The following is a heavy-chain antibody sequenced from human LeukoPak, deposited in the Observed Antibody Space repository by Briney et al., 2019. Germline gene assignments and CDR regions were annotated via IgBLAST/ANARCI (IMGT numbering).Heavy chain of an antibody. CDR3: ARANYGGFDY. CDR2: IYRSGST. Sequence: SETLSLTCIVSGFSISSGYYWGWMRQPPGKGLEWIGNIYRSGSTYYNPSLKSRVTISVDTSKNQFSLRLTSVTAADTAVYYCARANYGGFDYWGQGTLVTVSS. J-gene: IGHJ4*02. V-gene: IGHV4-38-2*02. D-gene: IGHD5-24*01. CDR1: GFSISSGYY.